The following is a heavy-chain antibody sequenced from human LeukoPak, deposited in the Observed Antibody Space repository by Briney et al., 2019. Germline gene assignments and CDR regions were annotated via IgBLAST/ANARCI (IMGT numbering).Heavy chain of an antibody. Sequence: PGGSLRLSCAASGFTFSSYWMSWVRQAPGKGLEWVANIKQDGSEKYHVDSVKGRFTISRDNAKNSLYLQMNSLRAEDTAVYYCARVRGGYCSSTSCSHGMDYWGQGTLVTVSS. CDR1: GFTFSSYW. CDR3: ARVRGGYCSSTSCSHGMDY. V-gene: IGHV3-7*01. D-gene: IGHD2-2*01. CDR2: IKQDGSEK. J-gene: IGHJ4*02.